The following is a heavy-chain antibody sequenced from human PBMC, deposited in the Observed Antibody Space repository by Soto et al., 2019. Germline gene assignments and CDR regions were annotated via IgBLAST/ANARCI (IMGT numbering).Heavy chain of an antibody. CDR2: INQDGSDK. J-gene: IGHJ3*02. D-gene: IGHD3-22*01. V-gene: IGHV3-7*04. CDR1: GITLSSSW. CDR3: ARDPYDSGGYAAFDI. Sequence: GGSLRLSCVASGITLSSSWMTWVRQAPGKGLGWVANINQDGSDKYYVDSVKGRFTISRDNAKNSLYLQMNSLSAEDTAVYYCARDPYDSGGYAAFDIWGQGTMVTVSS.